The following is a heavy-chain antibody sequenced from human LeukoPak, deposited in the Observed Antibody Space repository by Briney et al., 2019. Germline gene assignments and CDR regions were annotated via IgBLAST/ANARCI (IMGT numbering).Heavy chain of an antibody. V-gene: IGHV4-39*01. Sequence: SETLSLTCTVSGGSISSSSYYWGWIRQPPGKGLEWIGSIYYSGSTYYNPSLKSRVTISVDTSKNQFSLKLSSVTAADTAVYCCARRAFDGWFDPWGQGTLVTVSS. CDR1: GGSISSSSYY. CDR3: ARRAFDGWFDP. J-gene: IGHJ5*02. D-gene: IGHD3-9*01. CDR2: IYYSGST.